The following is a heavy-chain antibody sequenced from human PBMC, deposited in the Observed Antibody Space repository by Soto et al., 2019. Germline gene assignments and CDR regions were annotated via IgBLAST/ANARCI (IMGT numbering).Heavy chain of an antibody. Sequence: PGGSLRLSCFVSGFPFSSFGMHWVRQAPGKGLEWVSSISNDGSNQHYADSVKGRFTISRDNSKNTVYLQLNSLGGEDTAVYYCSRSRPTGRRDYYYYGMDVWGQGTPVTVSS. CDR3: SRSRPTGRRDYYYYGMDV. V-gene: IGHV3-30*03. CDR1: GFPFSSFG. D-gene: IGHD1-1*01. CDR2: ISNDGSNQ. J-gene: IGHJ6*02.